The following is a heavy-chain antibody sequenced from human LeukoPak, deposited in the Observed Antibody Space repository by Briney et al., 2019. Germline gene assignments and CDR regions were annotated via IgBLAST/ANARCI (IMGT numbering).Heavy chain of an antibody. CDR3: ARVVGDFWSGPEYYFDY. V-gene: IGHV3-7*01. Sequence: GGSLRLSCAASGFAFSSYAMSWVRQAPGKGLEWVANIKQDGSEKYYVDSVKGRFTISRDNAKNSLYLQMNSLRAEDTVVYYCARVVGDFWSGPEYYFDYWGQGTLVTVSS. CDR2: IKQDGSEK. J-gene: IGHJ4*02. CDR1: GFAFSSYA. D-gene: IGHD3-3*01.